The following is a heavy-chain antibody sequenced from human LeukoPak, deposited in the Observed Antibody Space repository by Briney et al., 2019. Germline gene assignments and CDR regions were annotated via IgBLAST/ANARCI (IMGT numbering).Heavy chain of an antibody. CDR2: ITANGGST. CDR3: ARASAVAGTRHY. J-gene: IGHJ4*02. CDR1: GFTFSTYA. D-gene: IGHD6-19*01. Sequence: PGGSLRLSCAASGFTFSTYAMTWVRQAPGKGLEWVSSITANGGSTYYADSVKGRFTISRDNSKNTLYLQMNSLRADDTAVYRCARASAVAGTRHYWGQGTLVTVSS. V-gene: IGHV3-23*01.